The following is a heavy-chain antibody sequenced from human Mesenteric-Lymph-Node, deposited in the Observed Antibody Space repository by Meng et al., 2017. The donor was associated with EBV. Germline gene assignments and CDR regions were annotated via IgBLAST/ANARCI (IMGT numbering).Heavy chain of an antibody. CDR1: GGSSSSGCFY. V-gene: IGHV4-31*03. D-gene: IGHD4-17*01. J-gene: IGHJ5*02. Sequence: QGLLAEPCPGLVKPSTTLSITCTVSGGSSSSGCFYWSGIRQHPGKGLEWIGYIYYSGSTYYNPSLRSRVAISIDTSKNQFSLKLTSVTAADTGVYFCARTNYGDYNWFDPWGQGTLVTVSS. CDR3: ARTNYGDYNWFDP. CDR2: IYYSGST.